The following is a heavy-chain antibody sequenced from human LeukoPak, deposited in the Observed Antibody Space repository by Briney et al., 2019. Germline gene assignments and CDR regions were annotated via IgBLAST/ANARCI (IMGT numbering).Heavy chain of an antibody. V-gene: IGHV4-59*08. CDR2: IYYSGST. CDR1: GGSISSYY. Sequence: PSETLSLTCTVSGGSISSYYWSWIRQPPGKGLEWIGYIYYSGSTYYNPSLKSRVTISVDTSKNQFSLKLSSVTAADTAVYYCARRGRGDWFDPWGQGTLVTVSS. D-gene: IGHD3-10*01. J-gene: IGHJ5*02. CDR3: ARRGRGDWFDP.